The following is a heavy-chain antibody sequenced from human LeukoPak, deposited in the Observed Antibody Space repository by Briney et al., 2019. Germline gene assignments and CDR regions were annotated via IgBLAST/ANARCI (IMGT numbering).Heavy chain of an antibody. Sequence: ASVKVSCKASGYTFTGYYMHWVRQAPGQGLEWMGWINPNSGGTNYAQKFQGRVTMTRDTSISAAYMELSRLRSDDTAVYYCARGSTMIVVEDWFDPWGQGTLVTVSS. CDR2: INPNSGGT. V-gene: IGHV1-2*02. J-gene: IGHJ5*02. CDR1: GYTFTGYY. D-gene: IGHD3-22*01. CDR3: ARGSTMIVVEDWFDP.